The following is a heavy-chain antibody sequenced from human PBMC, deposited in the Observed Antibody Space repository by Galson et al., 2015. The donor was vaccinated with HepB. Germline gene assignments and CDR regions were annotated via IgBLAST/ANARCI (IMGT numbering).Heavy chain of an antibody. J-gene: IGHJ3*02. CDR2: ISSSGSTI. D-gene: IGHD5-18*01. CDR3: ARVRYSYGYAFDI. CDR1: GFTFSDYY. V-gene: IGHV3-11*01. Sequence: SLRFSCAASGFTFSDYYMSWFRQAPGKGLEWVSYISSSGSTIYYADSVKGRFTISRDNAKNSLYLQMNSLRAEDTAVYYCARVRYSYGYAFDIWGQGTMVTVSS.